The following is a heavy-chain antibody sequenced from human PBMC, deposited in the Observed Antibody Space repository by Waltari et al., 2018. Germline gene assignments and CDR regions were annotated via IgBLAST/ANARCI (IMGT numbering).Heavy chain of an antibody. D-gene: IGHD3-16*02. CDR2: FDPEQDKT. J-gene: IGHJ1*01. CDR1: GYTLYELS. CDR3: VTSRIMKSVGGVLVIDHGLRAGYFQF. V-gene: IGHV1-24*01. Sequence: QVQLVQSGAEMKKPGASVRVSCKVPGYTLYELSMHWVRPAPGKGLEWMGGFDPEQDKTIYAQTFQGRVTITEDTSTETAYMQLSSLRSDDTAVYYCVTSRIMKSVGGVLVIDHGLRAGYFQFWGQGTLVAVSS.